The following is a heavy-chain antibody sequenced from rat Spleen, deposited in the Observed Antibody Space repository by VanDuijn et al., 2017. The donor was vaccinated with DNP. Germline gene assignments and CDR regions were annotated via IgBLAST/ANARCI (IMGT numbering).Heavy chain of an antibody. CDR3: ARLGWHGWFAY. Sequence: EVKLVESGGGLVQPGRSLKLSCAASGFNSNDYWMGWVRQAPGKGLEWIGEVNQDGTTTNFTPSLKGKFTISRDNAQNTLYLQMSKLGSEDTAIYYCARLGWHGWFAYWGQGTLVTVSS. CDR1: GFNSNDYW. V-gene: IGHV4-2*01. D-gene: IGHD1-11*01. J-gene: IGHJ3*01. CDR2: VNQDGTTT.